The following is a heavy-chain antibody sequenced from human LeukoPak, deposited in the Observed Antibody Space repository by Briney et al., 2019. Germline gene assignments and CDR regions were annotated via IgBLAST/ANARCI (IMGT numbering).Heavy chain of an antibody. CDR3: ANYWGASDY. CDR1: GFTFSDYY. Sequence: TTGGSLRLSCAASGFTFSDYYMSWLRQAPGKGLEWVSYISSRGSTIYYADSVKGRFTISRDNAKNSLYLQMNSLRAEDTAVYYCANYWGASDYWGQGTLVTVSS. J-gene: IGHJ4*02. D-gene: IGHD7-27*01. V-gene: IGHV3-11*04. CDR2: ISSRGSTI.